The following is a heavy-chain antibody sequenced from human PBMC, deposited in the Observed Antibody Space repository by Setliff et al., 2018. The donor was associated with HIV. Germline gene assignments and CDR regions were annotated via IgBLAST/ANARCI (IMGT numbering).Heavy chain of an antibody. CDR2: ISWNSDSI. J-gene: IGHJ4*02. D-gene: IGHD3-9*01. V-gene: IGHV3-9*01. CDR1: GFTFSRYS. CDR3: VKGYDVLTANPDS. Sequence: GGSLRLSCAASGFTFSRYSMNWVRQAPGKGLEWVSGISWNSDSIAYADSVRGRFTISRDNAKNSLYLQMNSLRPEDTAFYYCVKGYDVLTANPDSWGQGTLVTVSS.